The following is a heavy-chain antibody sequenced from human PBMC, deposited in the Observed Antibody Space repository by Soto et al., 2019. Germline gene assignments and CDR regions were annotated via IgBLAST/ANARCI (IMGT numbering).Heavy chain of an antibody. D-gene: IGHD3-10*01. V-gene: IGHV1-18*01. CDR2: ISGDNAKR. CDR1: GYTFNTFG. Sequence: VQLVQSGAEVKRPGASVKVSCKASGYTFNTFGISWVRQAPGQGPEWMGCISGDNAKRDYSRKLQDRITLTTEPXXXXXXXXXXXXXXXXXXXXXXXXXXXXYYGXNDYWGQGTLVTVSS. J-gene: IGHJ4*02. CDR3: XXXXXXYYGXNDY.